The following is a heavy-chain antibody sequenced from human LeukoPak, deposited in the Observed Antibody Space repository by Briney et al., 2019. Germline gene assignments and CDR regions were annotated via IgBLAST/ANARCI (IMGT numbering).Heavy chain of an antibody. CDR3: ARGGGYASPIGY. CDR2: IYHSGST. V-gene: IGHV4-59*01. CDR1: GGSISTYY. D-gene: IGHD5-12*01. Sequence: SETLSLTCTLSGGSISTYYWSWIRQPPGQGPEWIGYIYHSGSTNYNPSLKSRVTISVDTSKNQFSLKLSSVTAADTAVYYCARGGGYASPIGYWGQGALVTVSS. J-gene: IGHJ4*02.